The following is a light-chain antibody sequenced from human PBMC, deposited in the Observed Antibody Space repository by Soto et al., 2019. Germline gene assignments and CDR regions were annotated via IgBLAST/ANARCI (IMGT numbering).Light chain of an antibody. CDR2: AAS. CDR3: QQLNTYPPT. CDR1: QGISSY. V-gene: IGKV1-9*01. J-gene: IGKJ1*01. Sequence: DIQLTQSPSFLSASVGDRVTITCRASQGISSYLAWYQQNPGKAPKLLIYAASTLRSGVPSRFSGSGSATDFTLTISSLQPDDFATYYCQQLNTYPPTFGQGTKVDIK.